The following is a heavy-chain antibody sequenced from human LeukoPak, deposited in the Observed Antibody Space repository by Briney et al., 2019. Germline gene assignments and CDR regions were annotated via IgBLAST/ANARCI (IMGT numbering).Heavy chain of an antibody. Sequence: PGGSLRLSCAASGFTFSDYYMTWIRQAPGKGLEWISYISSGGRTMYYTDSVKGRFTISRDNAKNSLYLQMNSLRPEDTAVYYCAKSIAVAGLAGGRTFDYWGQGTLVTVSS. D-gene: IGHD6-19*01. V-gene: IGHV3-11*04. CDR1: GFTFSDYY. J-gene: IGHJ4*02. CDR3: AKSIAVAGLAGGRTFDY. CDR2: ISSGGRTM.